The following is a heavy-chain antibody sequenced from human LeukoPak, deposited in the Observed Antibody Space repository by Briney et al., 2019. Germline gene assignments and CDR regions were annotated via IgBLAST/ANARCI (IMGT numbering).Heavy chain of an antibody. CDR3: ARCSSVDGVDY. V-gene: IGHV4-39*01. D-gene: IGHD6-19*01. Sequence: PSETLSLTCTVSGGSISSSSYYWGWLRQPPGKGLEWIGSIYYSGSTYYNPSLKSRVTISVDTSKNQFSLKLSSVTAADTAVYYCARCSSVDGVDYWGQGTLVTVSS. CDR1: GGSISSSSYY. CDR2: IYYSGST. J-gene: IGHJ4*02.